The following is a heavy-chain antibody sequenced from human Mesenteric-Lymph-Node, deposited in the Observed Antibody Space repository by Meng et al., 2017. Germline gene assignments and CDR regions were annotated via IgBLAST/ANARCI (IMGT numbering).Heavy chain of an antibody. V-gene: IGHV3-23*01. CDR3: AKPLGSGSYLSYFDY. CDR2: ISGSGGST. D-gene: IGHD3-10*01. J-gene: IGHJ4*02. CDR1: GFTVSSNY. Sequence: GESLKISCAASGFTVSSNYMSWVRQAPGKGLEWVSAISGSGGSTYYADSVKGRFTISRDNSKNTLYLQMNSLRAEDTAVYYCAKPLGSGSYLSYFDYWGQGTLVTVSS.